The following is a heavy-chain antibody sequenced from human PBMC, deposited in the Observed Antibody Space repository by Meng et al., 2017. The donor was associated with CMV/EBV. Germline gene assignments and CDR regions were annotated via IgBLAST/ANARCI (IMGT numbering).Heavy chain of an antibody. CDR2: IGGSGGTT. D-gene: IGHD5-18*01. Sequence: SGFTVNTYAMSWVRQAPGKGLEWVSTIGGSGGTTYYADSVKGRFTISRDNSKNTLYLQMSSLRAEDTAVYYCARNAYNYGYSYYFDYWGQGTLVTVSS. CDR3: ARNAYNYGYSYYFDY. CDR1: GFTVNTYA. V-gene: IGHV3-23*01. J-gene: IGHJ4*02.